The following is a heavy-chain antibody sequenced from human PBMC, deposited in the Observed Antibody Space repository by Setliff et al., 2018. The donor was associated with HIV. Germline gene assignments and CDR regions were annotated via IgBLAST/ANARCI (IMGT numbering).Heavy chain of an antibody. CDR1: GFLFSNYA. D-gene: IGHD6-19*01. Sequence: SLRLSCAGSGFLFSNYAMYWVRQAPGKGLEWVSGISWNADFTAYAESTKGRFTISRDNARKSLYLQMNSLTTEDTALYYCVRDGSLAGLYFHYMDVWGKGTTVTVSS. J-gene: IGHJ6*03. CDR2: ISWNADFT. V-gene: IGHV3-9*01. CDR3: VRDGSLAGLYFHYMDV.